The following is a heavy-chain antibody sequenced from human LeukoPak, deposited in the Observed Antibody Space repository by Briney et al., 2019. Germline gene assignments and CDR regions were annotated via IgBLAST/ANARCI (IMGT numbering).Heavy chain of an antibody. D-gene: IGHD3-22*01. Sequence: ASVKVSCKASGYTFTGYYMHWVRQAPGQGLEWMGWINPNSGGTNYAQKFQGRVTMTRDTSISTAYMELSRLRSDDTAVYYCARWNYYDSSGYFSFDYWGQGTLVTVSS. V-gene: IGHV1-2*02. CDR3: ARWNYYDSSGYFSFDY. CDR1: GYTFTGYY. J-gene: IGHJ4*02. CDR2: INPNSGGT.